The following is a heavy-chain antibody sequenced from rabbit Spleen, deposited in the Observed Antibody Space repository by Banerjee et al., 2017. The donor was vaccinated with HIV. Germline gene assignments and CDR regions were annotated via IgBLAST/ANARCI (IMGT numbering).Heavy chain of an antibody. CDR2: IDSGGSDFT. J-gene: IGHJ6*01. CDR3: ARDSGSSFSSYGMDL. CDR1: GVSFSFNSY. Sequence: QSLEESGGDLVKPGASLTLTCTASGVSFSFNSYMCWVRQAPGKGLEWIACIDSGGSDFTYFASWAKGRFTISKTSSTTVTLQMTSLTAADTATYFCARDSGSSFSSYGMDLWGPGTLVTVS. V-gene: IGHV1S40*01. D-gene: IGHD8-1*01.